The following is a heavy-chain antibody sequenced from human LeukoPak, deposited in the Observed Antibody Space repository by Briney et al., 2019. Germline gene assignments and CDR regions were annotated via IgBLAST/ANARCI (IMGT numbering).Heavy chain of an antibody. V-gene: IGHV4-39*02. Sequence: PSETLSLTCTVSGGSISSSSYYWGWLPQPPGKGLECIGSIYYSGSTYYNPSLKSRVTISVDTSKNQVSRKLSSVTAADTAVYYCARELLCSGGSCYFDYWGQGTLVTVSS. CDR1: GGSISSSSYY. J-gene: IGHJ4*02. D-gene: IGHD2-15*01. CDR2: IYYSGST. CDR3: ARELLCSGGSCYFDY.